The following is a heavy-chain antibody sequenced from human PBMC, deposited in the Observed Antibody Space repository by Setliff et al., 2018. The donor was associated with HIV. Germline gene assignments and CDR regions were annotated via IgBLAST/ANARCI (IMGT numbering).Heavy chain of an antibody. V-gene: IGHV3-66*02. CDR2: IYNNGNT. CDR3: AKSLMFFNWFDS. J-gene: IGHJ5*01. CDR1: GFTVSGSY. Sequence: CEASGFTVSGSYINWVRQAPGKGLEWVAVIYNNGNTYYADSVKGRFTISRDASKNTLYLQMNSLSAEDTALYYCAKSLMFFNWFDSWGQGTLVTVSS. D-gene: IGHD3-10*02.